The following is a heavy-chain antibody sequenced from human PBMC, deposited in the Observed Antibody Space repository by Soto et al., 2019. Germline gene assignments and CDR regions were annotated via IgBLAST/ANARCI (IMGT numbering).Heavy chain of an antibody. CDR1: GFTFSDYW. CDR3: ARDREWEPSQEGFDY. V-gene: IGHV3-7*03. Sequence: EVQLVESGGGLVQPGGSLRLSCAASGFTFSDYWMSWVRQAPGKGLEWVATIKEDGSEKYYVDSVKGRFTISRDNAKKSLYLQVKSLRAEDTAVYYCARDREWEPSQEGFDYWGQGTLVTVSS. CDR2: IKEDGSEK. J-gene: IGHJ4*02. D-gene: IGHD1-26*01.